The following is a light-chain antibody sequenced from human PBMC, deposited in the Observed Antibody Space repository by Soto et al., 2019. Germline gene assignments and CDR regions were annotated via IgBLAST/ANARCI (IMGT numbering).Light chain of an antibody. CDR1: KLGDKY. CDR3: QAWDSSTVV. V-gene: IGLV3-1*01. Sequence: SYELTQPPSVSVSPGQTASITCSGDKLGDKYACWYQQKPGQSPVLVIYQDGKRPSGIPERFSGSNSGNTATLTISGTQAMDDADYYCQAWDSSTVVFGGGTKLTVL. CDR2: QDG. J-gene: IGLJ2*01.